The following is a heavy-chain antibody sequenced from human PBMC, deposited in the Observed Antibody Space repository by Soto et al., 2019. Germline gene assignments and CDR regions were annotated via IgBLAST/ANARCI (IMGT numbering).Heavy chain of an antibody. J-gene: IGHJ6*02. CDR3: ARDSRSSYGLDV. D-gene: IGHD6-19*01. CDR2: ISGSGTTI. CDR1: GFTFSSFE. Sequence: XGSLRLSCAASGFTFSSFEMNWVRQAPGKGLEWVSYISGSGTTIYYADSVKGRFTTSRDNAKTSLYLQMNTLSAEDTALYYCARDSRSSYGLDVWGQGTTVTVSS. V-gene: IGHV3-48*03.